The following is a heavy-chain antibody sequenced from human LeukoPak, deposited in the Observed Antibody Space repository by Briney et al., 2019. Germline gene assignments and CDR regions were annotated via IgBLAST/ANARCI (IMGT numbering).Heavy chain of an antibody. CDR2: IIPILGIA. Sequence: SVKVSCKASVGTFSSYAISWVRQAPGQGLEWMGRIIPILGIANYAQKFQGRVTITADKSTSTAYMELSSLRSEDTAVYYCARGDILTGYYYDYWGQGTLVTVSS. V-gene: IGHV1-69*04. CDR1: VGTFSSYA. J-gene: IGHJ4*02. CDR3: ARGDILTGYYYDY. D-gene: IGHD3-9*01.